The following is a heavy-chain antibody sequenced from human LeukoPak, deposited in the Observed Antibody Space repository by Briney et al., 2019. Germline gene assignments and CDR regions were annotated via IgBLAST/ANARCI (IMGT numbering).Heavy chain of an antibody. J-gene: IGHJ4*02. CDR1: GFTFSSYS. CDR2: ISSISSFI. D-gene: IGHD3-10*01. V-gene: IGHV3-21*01. CDR3: ARDMRAAYGSGTYSYYFDY. Sequence: GGSLRLSCAAPGFTFSSYSMNWVRQAPGKGLEWVSSISSISSFINYADSVKGRFTISRDNAKNSLYLEMNSLRAEDTAVYYCARDMRAAYGSGTYSYYFDYWGQGTLVTVSS.